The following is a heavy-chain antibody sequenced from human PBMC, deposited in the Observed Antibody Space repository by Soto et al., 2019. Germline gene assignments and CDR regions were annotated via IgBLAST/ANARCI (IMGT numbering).Heavy chain of an antibody. V-gene: IGHV4-34*01. CDR1: GGSFSGYY. D-gene: IGHD2-8*01. Sequence: SETLSLTCAVYGGSFSGYYWSWIRQPPGKGLEWIGEINHSGSTNYNPSLKSRVTISVDTSKNQFSLKLSSVTAADTAVYYCARAKKKGDCTNGVCYRGSWFDPWRTGTLVTV. J-gene: IGHJ5*02. CDR2: INHSGST. CDR3: ARAKKKGDCTNGVCYRGSWFDP.